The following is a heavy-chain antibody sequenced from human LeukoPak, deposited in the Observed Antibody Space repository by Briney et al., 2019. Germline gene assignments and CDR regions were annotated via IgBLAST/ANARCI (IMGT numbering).Heavy chain of an antibody. CDR3: ARQRGYCSSGVCRGWFDP. D-gene: IGHD2-8*01. Sequence: GGSLRLSCAASGFTFRNYNMNWVRQAPGKGLEWVSSISESSSFIQYADSLKGRFAISRDNAKNSLYLQMNSLKAEDTAVYYCARQRGYCSSGVCRGWFDPWGQGTLVTVSS. CDR2: ISESSSFI. J-gene: IGHJ5*02. V-gene: IGHV3-21*01. CDR1: GFTFRNYN.